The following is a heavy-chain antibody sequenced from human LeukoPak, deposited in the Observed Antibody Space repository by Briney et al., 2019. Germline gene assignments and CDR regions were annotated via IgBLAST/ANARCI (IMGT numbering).Heavy chain of an antibody. CDR2: INPSGGST. J-gene: IGHJ4*02. CDR3: AREGVVVPAAPISVGYFDY. CDR1: GYTFTSYY. Sequence: ASVKVSCKASGYTFTSYYMHWVRQAPGQGLEWMGIINPSGGSTSYAQKFQGRVTMTRDTSTSTVYMELSSLRSEDTAVYYCAREGVVVPAAPISVGYFDYWGQGTLVTVSS. D-gene: IGHD2-2*01. V-gene: IGHV1-46*01.